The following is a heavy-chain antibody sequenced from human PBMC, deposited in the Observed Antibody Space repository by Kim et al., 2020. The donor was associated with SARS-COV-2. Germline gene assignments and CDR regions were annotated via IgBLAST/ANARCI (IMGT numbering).Heavy chain of an antibody. J-gene: IGHJ5*02. Sequence: FQGRVTITRDTSASTAYMELSSLRSEDTAVYYCARDRLEQQLVPGSWFDPWGQGTLVTVSS. D-gene: IGHD6-13*01. CDR3: ARDRLEQQLVPGSWFDP. V-gene: IGHV1-3*01.